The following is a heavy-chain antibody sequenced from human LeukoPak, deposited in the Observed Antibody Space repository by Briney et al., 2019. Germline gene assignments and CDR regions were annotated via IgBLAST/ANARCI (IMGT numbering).Heavy chain of an antibody. Sequence: GGSLRLSCAASGLTFSSYSMNWVRQAPGKGLEWVSSISSSSSYIYYADSVKGRFTISRDNAKNSLYLQMNSLRAKDTAVYYCARGAYCSSTSCYLGNDYWGQGTLVTVSS. CDR3: ARGAYCSSTSCYLGNDY. CDR2: ISSSSSYI. V-gene: IGHV3-21*01. D-gene: IGHD2-2*01. CDR1: GLTFSSYS. J-gene: IGHJ4*02.